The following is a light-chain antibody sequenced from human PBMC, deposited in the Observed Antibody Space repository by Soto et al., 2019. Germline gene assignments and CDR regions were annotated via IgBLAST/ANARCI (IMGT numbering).Light chain of an antibody. V-gene: IGKV3-20*01. Sequence: EVVLTQSPGTLSLSPGERATLPCRASQSVSSSYLAWYQQKPGQAPRLLIYGASSRATGIPDRFSGSGSGTDFTLTISRLEPEDFAVYYCQQYGTSPSTFGQGTKLEMK. CDR1: QSVSSSY. J-gene: IGKJ2*01. CDR2: GAS. CDR3: QQYGTSPST.